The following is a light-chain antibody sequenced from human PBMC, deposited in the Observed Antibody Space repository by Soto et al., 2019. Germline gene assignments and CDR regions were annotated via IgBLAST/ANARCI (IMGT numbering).Light chain of an antibody. CDR1: QIVSSY. CDR2: DAS. CDR3: HQRSDWPLT. V-gene: IGKV3-11*01. Sequence: EIVLTQSPATLSLSPGERATLSCRASQIVSSYLAWYQQKPGQAPRLLIYDASTRATGIPARFSGSGSGTDFTLTIANLEPEDFAVYYCHQRSDWPLTFGGGTKVEIK. J-gene: IGKJ4*01.